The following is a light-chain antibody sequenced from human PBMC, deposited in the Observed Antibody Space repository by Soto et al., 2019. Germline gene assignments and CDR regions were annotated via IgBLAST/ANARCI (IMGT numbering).Light chain of an antibody. CDR2: DGG. CDR3: CSFAHSNTYV. V-gene: IGLV2-23*01. Sequence: QSALTQPASVSGSPGQSIALSCTGTSSDVGSYNLVSWYQQYPGKAPKLLISDGGKRPSGISNRFSGSKSGNTASLTISGLQAEDEADYYCCSFAHSNTYVFGTGTKLTVL. CDR1: SSDVGSYNL. J-gene: IGLJ1*01.